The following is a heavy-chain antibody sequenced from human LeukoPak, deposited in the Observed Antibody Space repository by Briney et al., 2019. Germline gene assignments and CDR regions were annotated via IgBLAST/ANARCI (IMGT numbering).Heavy chain of an antibody. V-gene: IGHV4-38-2*02. J-gene: IGHJ4*02. D-gene: IGHD5-18*01. Sequence: SETLSLTCTVSGYSISSGYYWGWIRQPPGEWLGWIGSIYHSGSTYYNPSLKSRVTISVDTSKNQFSLKLSSVTAADTAVYYCARDERGYSYGYDYWGQGTLVTVSS. CDR2: IYHSGST. CDR3: ARDERGYSYGYDY. CDR1: GYSISSGYY.